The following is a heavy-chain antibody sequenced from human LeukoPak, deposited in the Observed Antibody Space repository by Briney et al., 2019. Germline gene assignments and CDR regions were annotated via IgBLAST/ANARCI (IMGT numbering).Heavy chain of an antibody. J-gene: IGHJ6*02. CDR3: ARDSTVTLSYVMDV. Sequence: PGGSLRLSCAASGFTFSTYWMTWVCQAPGKGLEWVANIKQDGSEKYYVDFVKGRFTISRDNAKNSLYLQMNSLRAEDSAVYYCARDSTVTLSYVMDVWGQGTTVTVSS. CDR2: IKQDGSEK. V-gene: IGHV3-7*03. D-gene: IGHD4-17*01. CDR1: GFTFSTYW.